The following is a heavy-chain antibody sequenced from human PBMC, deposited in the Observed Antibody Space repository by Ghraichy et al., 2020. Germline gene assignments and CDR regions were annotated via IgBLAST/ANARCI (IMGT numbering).Heavy chain of an antibody. D-gene: IGHD4-23*01. J-gene: IGHJ6*03. CDR3: ARAEYGGNTYYYYDYMDV. CDR2: IYTSGST. Sequence: SETLSLTCTVSGGSISSGSYYWSWIRQPAGKGLEWIGRIYTSGSTNYNPSLKSRVTMSVDTSKNQFSLKLSSVTAADTAVYYCARAEYGGNTYYYYDYMDVWGKGTTVTVSS. V-gene: IGHV4-61*02. CDR1: GGSISSGSYY.